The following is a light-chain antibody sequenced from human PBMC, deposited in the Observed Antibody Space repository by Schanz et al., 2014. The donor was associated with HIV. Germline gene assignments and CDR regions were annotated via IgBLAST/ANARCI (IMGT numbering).Light chain of an antibody. J-gene: IGLJ1*01. CDR1: SRDLGGYNY. CDR2: DVS. V-gene: IGLV2-14*03. Sequence: QSALTQPASVSGSPGQSITISCTGTSRDLGGYNYLPWYQHHPGKAPKLLIYDVSNRPSGVSNRFSGSKSGNTASLTISRLQAEDESDYYCSSFTSTSTLVFGTGTKLTVL. CDR3: SSFTSTSTLV.